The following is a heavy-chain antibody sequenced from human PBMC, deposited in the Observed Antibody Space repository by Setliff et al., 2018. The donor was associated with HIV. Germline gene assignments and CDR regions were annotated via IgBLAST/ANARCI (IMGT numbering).Heavy chain of an antibody. V-gene: IGHV3-49*04. CDR3: ARVYYSFWYGYFLYWYFDL. Sequence: PGGSLRLSCIGSGFTLGDYPVSWVRQAPGKGLEYIGYIGRNSDGGKLQYASSMKGRFSISRDDSKGIVYLQGDSLQTEDTAVYFCARVYYSFWYGYFLYWYFDLWGRGALVTVSS. D-gene: IGHD3-3*01. J-gene: IGHJ2*01. CDR1: GFTLGDYP. CDR2: IGRNSDGGKL.